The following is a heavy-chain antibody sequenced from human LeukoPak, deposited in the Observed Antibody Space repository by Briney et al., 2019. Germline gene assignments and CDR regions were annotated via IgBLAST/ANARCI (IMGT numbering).Heavy chain of an antibody. CDR1: GYTFTSYG. V-gene: IGHV1-18*01. CDR2: ISAYNGNT. Sequence: ASVKVSCTASGYTFTSYGISWVRQAPGQGLEWMGWISAYNGNTNYAQKLQGRVTMTTDTSTSTAYMELRSLRSDDTAVYYCARMYYYGSGSPDLDYWGQGTLVTVSS. CDR3: ARMYYYGSGSPDLDY. J-gene: IGHJ4*02. D-gene: IGHD3-10*01.